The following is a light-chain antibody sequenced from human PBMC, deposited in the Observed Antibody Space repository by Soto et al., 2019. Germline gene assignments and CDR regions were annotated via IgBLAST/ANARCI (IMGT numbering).Light chain of an antibody. J-gene: IGLJ1*01. Sequence: QSVLTQPRSVSGSPGQSVTISCTGTSSDVGGYNYVSWYQQHPGKAPKLMIYDVNKRPSGVPDRFSGSKSGGTASLTISGLQSEDEADYFCCSYAGTYTYVFGTGTKVTVL. CDR3: CSYAGTYTYV. V-gene: IGLV2-11*01. CDR2: DVN. CDR1: SSDVGGYNY.